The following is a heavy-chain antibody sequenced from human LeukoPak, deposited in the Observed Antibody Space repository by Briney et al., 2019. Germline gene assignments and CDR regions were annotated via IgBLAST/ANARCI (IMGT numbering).Heavy chain of an antibody. CDR1: GFTSSTYA. CDR2: ISGSNNYI. V-gene: IGHV3-21*01. Sequence: GGSLRLSCAASGFTSSTYAIHWVRQSPGKGLEWVSSISGSNNYIYYADSVKGRFTISRDNAKNSLYLQMNSLRAEDTAVYYCARDRLADYWGQGTLVTVSS. CDR3: ARDRLADY. J-gene: IGHJ4*02.